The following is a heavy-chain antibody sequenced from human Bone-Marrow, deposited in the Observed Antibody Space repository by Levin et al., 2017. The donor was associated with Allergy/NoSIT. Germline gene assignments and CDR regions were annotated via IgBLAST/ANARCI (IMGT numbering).Heavy chain of an antibody. V-gene: IGHV3-53*01. J-gene: IGHJ3*01. CDR2: IYSGGST. D-gene: IGHD1-26*01. Sequence: GGSLRLSCAASGFTVSNNYVWWVRQAPGKGLEWVSLIYSGGSTYYADSVKGRFSISRDGSKNTLYPQMNSLRAEDTAMYYCGRDVGPWGQGTMVTVSS. CDR3: GRDVGP. CDR1: GFTVSNNY.